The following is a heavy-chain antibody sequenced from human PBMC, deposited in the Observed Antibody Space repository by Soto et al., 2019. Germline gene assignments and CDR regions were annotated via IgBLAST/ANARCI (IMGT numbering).Heavy chain of an antibody. J-gene: IGHJ2*01. Sequence: ASVKVSCKASGYTFTSYDINWVRQATGQGLEWMGWMNPNSGNTGYAQKFQGRVTMTRNTSISTAYMELSSLRSEDTAVYYCARVHSPEGIVVVVAAAYWYFDLWGRGTLVTVS. D-gene: IGHD2-15*01. CDR1: GYTFTSYD. V-gene: IGHV1-8*01. CDR3: ARVHSPEGIVVVVAAAYWYFDL. CDR2: MNPNSGNT.